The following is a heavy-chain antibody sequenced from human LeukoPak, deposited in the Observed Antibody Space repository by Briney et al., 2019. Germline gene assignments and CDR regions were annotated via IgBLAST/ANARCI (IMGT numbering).Heavy chain of an antibody. CDR2: ITYDGSNE. CDR3: AKDIALGIAAPGTGFDY. CDR1: GFTFSTYV. J-gene: IGHJ4*02. V-gene: IGHV3-30*04. Sequence: GGSLRLSCAASGFTFSTYVMHWVRQAPGTGLERVAIITYDGSNEYYADSVKGRFTISRDNSKNTLYLQMNSLRAEDTAFYYCAKDIALGIAAPGTGFDYWGQGTLVSVSS. D-gene: IGHD6-13*01.